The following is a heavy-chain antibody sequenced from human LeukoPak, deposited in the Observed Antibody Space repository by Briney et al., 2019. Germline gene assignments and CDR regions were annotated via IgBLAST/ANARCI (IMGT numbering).Heavy chain of an antibody. D-gene: IGHD1-26*01. Sequence: GGSLRLSCAASGFTFNDYALYWVRQAPGKGLEWVTLISYDGYDKSYADSVRGRCTISRDNSRNTLYLQMDSLRSEDTAVYYCAKGREAYSGSYTPFDSWGQGTLVTVSS. CDR2: ISYDGYDK. J-gene: IGHJ4*02. CDR1: GFTFNDYA. CDR3: AKGREAYSGSYTPFDS. V-gene: IGHV3-30-3*01.